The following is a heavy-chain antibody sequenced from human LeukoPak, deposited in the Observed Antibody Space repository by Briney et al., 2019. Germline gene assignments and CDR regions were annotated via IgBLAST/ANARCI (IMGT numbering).Heavy chain of an antibody. CDR1: GFTVSSNY. D-gene: IGHD3-10*01. J-gene: IGHJ4*02. Sequence: PGGSLRLSCAASGFTVSSNYMSWVRQAPGKGLEWVAIIWSQGSNKYYADSVRGRFTISRDNSKNTLYLQMNSLRAEDTAVYYCARDPRGSGSYDYWGQGTLVTVSS. CDR2: IWSQGSNK. CDR3: ARDPRGSGSYDY. V-gene: IGHV3-33*08.